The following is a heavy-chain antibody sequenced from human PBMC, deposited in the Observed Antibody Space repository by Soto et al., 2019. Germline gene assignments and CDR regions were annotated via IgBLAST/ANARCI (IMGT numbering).Heavy chain of an antibody. CDR3: ATIAVPAGPSEIFDY. CDR1: GGTFSSYT. V-gene: IGHV1-8*02. D-gene: IGHD6-19*01. J-gene: IGHJ4*02. CDR2: MNPNSGKA. Sequence: GASVKVSCKASGGTFSSYTISWARQAPGQGLEWMGRMNPNSGKAGYAQKFQGRVTMTRNKSISTAYMELSSLRSEDTAVYYCATIAVPAGPSEIFDYRGQGTLVTLPS.